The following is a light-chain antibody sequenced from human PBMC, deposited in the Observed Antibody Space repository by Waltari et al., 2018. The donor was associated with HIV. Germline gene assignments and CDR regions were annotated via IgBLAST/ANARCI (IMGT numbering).Light chain of an antibody. J-gene: IGLJ3*02. CDR1: SSNIGAGYD. CDR2: GNT. V-gene: IGLV1-40*01. CDR3: QSYDISLSGWV. Sequence: QSVLTRPPSVSGAPGQRVTISCTGSSSNIGAGYDVHWYQQFPGTAPKVLIYGNTYRPSGVPDRFSGSKSGSSASLLITGLQAEDDADYYCQSYDISLSGWVFGGGTKLTVL.